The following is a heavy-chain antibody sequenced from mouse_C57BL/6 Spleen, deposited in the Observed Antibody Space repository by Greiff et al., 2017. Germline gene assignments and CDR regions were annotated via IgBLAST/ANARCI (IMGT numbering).Heavy chain of an antibody. CDR3: ARSSDSSGGAMDY. Sequence: QVQLKQPGAELVKPGASVKLSCKASGYTFTSYWMQWVKQRPGQGLEWIGEIDPSDSYTNYNQKFKGKATLTVDTSSSTAYMQLSSLTSEDSAVYYCARSSDSSGGAMDYWGQGTSVTVSS. J-gene: IGHJ4*01. D-gene: IGHD3-2*02. V-gene: IGHV1-50*01. CDR1: GYTFTSYW. CDR2: IDPSDSYT.